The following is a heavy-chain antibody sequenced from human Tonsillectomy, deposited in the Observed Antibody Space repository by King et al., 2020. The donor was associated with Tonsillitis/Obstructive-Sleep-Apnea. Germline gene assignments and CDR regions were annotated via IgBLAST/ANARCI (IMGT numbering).Heavy chain of an antibody. V-gene: IGHV3-30*18. Sequence: VQLVESGGGVVQPGRSLRLSCAASGFIFSSYGMHWVRQAPGKGLEWVAVISSDGSNKYYVDSVKGRFTISRDNSKNTLYLQMNSLRAEDTAVYYCAKDQADFWYIDYWGQGTLVTVSS. D-gene: IGHD3-3*01. CDR1: GFIFSSYG. CDR2: ISSDGSNK. J-gene: IGHJ4*02. CDR3: AKDQADFWYIDY.